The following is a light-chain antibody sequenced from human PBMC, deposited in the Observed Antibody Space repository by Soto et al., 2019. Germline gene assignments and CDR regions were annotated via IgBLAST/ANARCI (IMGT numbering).Light chain of an antibody. J-gene: IGKJ1*01. Sequence: EPVLTQSPGTLSLSPGERATLSCRGSQNISSYLIWYQQKTGQAPMLLIYDVSNRATGIPDRLSGSGSGTDFSLTISSLEPEDFAVYYCQKRSHWPRTCGQGTKVDIK. CDR2: DVS. V-gene: IGKV3-11*01. CDR1: QNISSY. CDR3: QKRSHWPRT.